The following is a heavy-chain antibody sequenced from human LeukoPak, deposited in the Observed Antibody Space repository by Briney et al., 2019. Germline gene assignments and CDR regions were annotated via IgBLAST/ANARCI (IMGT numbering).Heavy chain of an antibody. V-gene: IGHV1-3*01. J-gene: IGHJ4*02. CDR3: AMSVEMPPIPSFDY. D-gene: IGHD5-24*01. CDR1: GYIFTPHH. CDR2: VSAANNP. Sequence: ASVTVSCTTSGYIFTPHHIHWMRQAPGQGLELLGWVSAANNPEYSQKFQGRVVITRDASATTSYLELNSLRSEDTAVYYCAMSVEMPPIPSFDYWGQGTLVTVSS.